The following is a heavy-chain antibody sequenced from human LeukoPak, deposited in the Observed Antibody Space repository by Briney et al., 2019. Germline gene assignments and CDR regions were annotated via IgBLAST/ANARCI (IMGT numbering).Heavy chain of an antibody. Sequence: SETLSLTCLVSNHSIIETDDWGWIRQTPGKGLEWIGSIFDSASTDYTPSPKSRVTISLDRSNNQFSLTMTSVTAADTAVYHCVRVLDSGNNWYFFDLWGQGIRVVVS. CDR1: NHSIIETDD. D-gene: IGHD1-1*01. CDR2: IFDSAST. CDR3: VRVLDSGNNWYFFDL. J-gene: IGHJ4*02. V-gene: IGHV4-38-2*02.